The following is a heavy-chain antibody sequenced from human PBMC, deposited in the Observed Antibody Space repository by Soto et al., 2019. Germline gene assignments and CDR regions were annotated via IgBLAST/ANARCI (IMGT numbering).Heavy chain of an antibody. D-gene: IGHD2-15*01. V-gene: IGHV1-46*01. Sequence: ASVKVSCKASGYTFTSYYIHWVRQAPGQGLEWMGIINPSGGSTSYAQKFQGRVTMTRDTSTSTVYMELSSLRSGDTAVYYCARVLPVGCSGGSCYSGSDYWGQGTLVTVSS. CDR1: GYTFTSYY. J-gene: IGHJ4*02. CDR3: ARVLPVGCSGGSCYSGSDY. CDR2: INPSGGST.